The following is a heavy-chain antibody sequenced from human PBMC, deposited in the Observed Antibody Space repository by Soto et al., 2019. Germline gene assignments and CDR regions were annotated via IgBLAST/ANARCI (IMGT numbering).Heavy chain of an antibody. V-gene: IGHV4-59*12. J-gene: IGHJ5*02. CDR2: IHYSGSA. D-gene: IGHD6-19*01. CDR1: GSSIIGYY. Sequence: QVQLQESGPGLMKPSETLSLTCTFSGSSIIGYYWTWIRQSPERGLEWIGYIHYSGSANYNPSLNSRLTMSVDRSKSQFSMKLASVTAADTAVYYCARGVGGSGLNWFDPWGQGTLVTVSS. CDR3: ARGVGGSGLNWFDP.